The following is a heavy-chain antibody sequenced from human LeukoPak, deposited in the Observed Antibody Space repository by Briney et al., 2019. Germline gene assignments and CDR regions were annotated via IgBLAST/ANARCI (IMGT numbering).Heavy chain of an antibody. D-gene: IGHD6-13*01. CDR1: GFTFSSYA. V-gene: IGHV3-23*01. CDR3: AKAWAAAGTFAS. CDR2: IIGSGGDT. Sequence: GGSLRLSCAASGFTFSSYAMSWVRQAPGKGLAWVSTIIGSGGDTYYADSVKGRFTISRDTSKNTLYLQMKSLRAEDTAVYYCAKAWAAAGTFASWGQGTLVTVSS. J-gene: IGHJ4*02.